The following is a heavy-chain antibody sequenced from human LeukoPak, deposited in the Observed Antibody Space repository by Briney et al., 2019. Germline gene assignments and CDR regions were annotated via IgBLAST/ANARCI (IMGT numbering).Heavy chain of an antibody. CDR2: ISWNSGSI. V-gene: IGHV3-9*01. Sequence: GGSLRLSCAASGFTFDDYAMHWVRQAPGKGLEWVSGISWNSGSIGYADSVKGRFTISRDNAKNSLYLQMNSLRAEDTALYYCAKSPRYCSGGSCFYYYGMDVWGQGTTVTVSS. J-gene: IGHJ6*02. CDR1: GFTFDDYA. D-gene: IGHD2-15*01. CDR3: AKSPRYCSGGSCFYYYGMDV.